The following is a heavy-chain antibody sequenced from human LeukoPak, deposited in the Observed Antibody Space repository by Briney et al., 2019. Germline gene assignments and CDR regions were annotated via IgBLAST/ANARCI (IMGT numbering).Heavy chain of an antibody. CDR3: ARDRGDSSGYYVYFQH. CDR1: GGTFSSCA. D-gene: IGHD3-22*01. V-gene: IGHV1-69*13. CDR2: IIPIFGTA. Sequence: GASVKVSCKASGGTFSSCAISWVRQAPGQGLEWMGGIIPIFGTANYAQKFQGRVTITADESTSTAYMEMSSLRSEDTAVYYCARDRGDSSGYYVYFQHWGQGTLVTVSS. J-gene: IGHJ1*01.